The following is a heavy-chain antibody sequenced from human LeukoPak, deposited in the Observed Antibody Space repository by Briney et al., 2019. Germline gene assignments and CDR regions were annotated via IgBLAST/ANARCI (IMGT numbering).Heavy chain of an antibody. CDR1: GFTFSFYT. V-gene: IGHV3-21*01. D-gene: IGHD5-24*01. J-gene: IGHJ4*02. CDR2: ITSSSSHI. Sequence: GGSLRLSCAASGFTFSFYTMSWVRQAPGKGLEWVSSITSSSSHIYDADSVKGRFTISRDNAKNSLYLQMNSLRAEDTAVYYCARDGRMATTDTEQFDYWGQGTLVTVSS. CDR3: ARDGRMATTDTEQFDY.